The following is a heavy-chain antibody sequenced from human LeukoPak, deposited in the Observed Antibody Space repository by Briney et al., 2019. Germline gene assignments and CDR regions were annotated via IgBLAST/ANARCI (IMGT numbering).Heavy chain of an antibody. CDR2: INPSNGDT. Sequence: ASVKVSCKASGYTLTSFYIHWVRQAPGRGVEWMGWINPSNGDTNSAQKFQGRVTMTRDTSINTVYLDLTSLRSDDTAVYYCGKDNGGVPGTFDFWGQGTLVTVSS. CDR3: GKDNGGVPGTFDF. J-gene: IGHJ4*02. CDR1: GYTLTSFY. V-gene: IGHV1-2*02. D-gene: IGHD1-7*01.